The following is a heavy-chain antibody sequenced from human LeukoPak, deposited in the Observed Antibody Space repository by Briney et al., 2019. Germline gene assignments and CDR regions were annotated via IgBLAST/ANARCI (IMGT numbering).Heavy chain of an antibody. D-gene: IGHD7-27*01. V-gene: IGHV3-74*01. Sequence: PGGSLRLSCVASGFTFSKYWTHWVRQAPGKGLVWVSRINTDGSSTSYADSVKGRFTISRDNAKNTLYLQMNSLRDEDTAVYYCATGVEYWGQGTLVTVSS. J-gene: IGHJ4*02. CDR3: ATGVEY. CDR1: GFTFSKYW. CDR2: INTDGSST.